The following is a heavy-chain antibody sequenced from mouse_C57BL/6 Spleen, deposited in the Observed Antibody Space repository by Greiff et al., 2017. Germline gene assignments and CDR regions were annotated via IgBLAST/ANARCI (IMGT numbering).Heavy chain of an antibody. Sequence: VQLKESVAELVRPGASVKLSCTASGFHIKNTYLHWVKQRPEQGLEWIGRIDPANGNTKYAPKFQGKATITADTASNTAYLQLSSLTSEDTAIYYCARGGYYHYYAICDRGQGASGTVSS. CDR1: GFHIKNTY. CDR3: ARGGYYHYYAICD. CDR2: IDPANGNT. J-gene: IGHJ4*01. D-gene: IGHD2-3*01. V-gene: IGHV14-3*01.